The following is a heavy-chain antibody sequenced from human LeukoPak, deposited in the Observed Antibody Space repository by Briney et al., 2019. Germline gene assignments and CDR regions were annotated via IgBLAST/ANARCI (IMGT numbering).Heavy chain of an antibody. CDR2: IHYDGRT. CDR3: ARDATLTGVNWFEY. Sequence: SETLSLTCTVSDGSISGSNYFWAWIRQPPGKGLEWIGSIHYDGRTFDNPSLKRRVTVSMDTSKNQFSLTVYSVTAADTAVYYCARDATLTGVNWFEYWGRGTLVTVSS. J-gene: IGHJ5*01. V-gene: IGHV4-39*07. CDR1: DGSISGSNYF. D-gene: IGHD4-11*01.